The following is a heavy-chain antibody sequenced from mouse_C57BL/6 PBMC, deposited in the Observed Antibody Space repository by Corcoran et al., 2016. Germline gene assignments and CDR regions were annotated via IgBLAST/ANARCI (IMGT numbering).Heavy chain of an antibody. CDR1: GYTFTTYG. V-gene: IGHV9-3*01. Sequence: QIQLVQSGPELKKPGETVKISCKASGYTFTTYGMSWVKQAPGKGLKWMGWINTYSGVPTYADDFKGRFAFSLETSASTAYLQINNLKNEDTATYFCARSQLRPRVYYFDYWGQGTTLTVSS. J-gene: IGHJ2*01. D-gene: IGHD3-2*02. CDR3: ARSQLRPRVYYFDY. CDR2: INTYSGVP.